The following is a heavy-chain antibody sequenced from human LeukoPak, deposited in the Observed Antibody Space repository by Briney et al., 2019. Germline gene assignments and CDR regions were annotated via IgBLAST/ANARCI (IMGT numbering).Heavy chain of an antibody. J-gene: IGHJ5*02. CDR3: ARRIQENRMTTANNWFVP. V-gene: IGHV4-59*08. Sequence: TSETLSLTCTVSGGSISDSYWGWIRHPPGKGLEWIGYIYYSGSTKYNPSLMSRVTISIDTSKNQFSLKLSSVSAADSAVYYCARRIQENRMTTANNWFVPWGQGTLVTVSS. CDR1: GGSISDSY. D-gene: IGHD4-17*01. CDR2: IYYSGST.